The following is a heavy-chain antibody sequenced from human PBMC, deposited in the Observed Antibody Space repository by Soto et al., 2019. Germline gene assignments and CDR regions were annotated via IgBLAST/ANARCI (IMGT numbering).Heavy chain of an antibody. CDR3: ARTRVYYDFWRGYIDY. J-gene: IGHJ4*02. CDR2: INHSGST. CDR1: VGSFSVYY. D-gene: IGHD3-3*01. V-gene: IGHV4-34*01. Sequence: SETLSVTCAFYVGSFSVYYWSWIRQPPGKGLEWIGEINHSGSTNYNPSLKSRVTISVDTSKNQFSLKLSSVTAADTAVYYCARTRVYYDFWRGYIDYWGQGTLVTVSS.